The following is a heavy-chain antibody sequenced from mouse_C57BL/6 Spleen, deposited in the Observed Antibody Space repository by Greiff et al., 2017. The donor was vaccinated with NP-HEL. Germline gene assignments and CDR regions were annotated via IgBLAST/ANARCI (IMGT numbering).Heavy chain of an antibody. CDR1: GFNIKDDY. Sequence: EVQLQQSGAELVRPGASVKLSCTASGFNIKDDYMHWVKQRPEQGLEWIGWIDPENGDTEYASQFQGKATITADTSSNTAYLQLSSLTSEDTAVYYCTRWSSDDYWGQGTTLTVSS. J-gene: IGHJ2*01. V-gene: IGHV14-4*01. D-gene: IGHD1-1*01. CDR3: TRWSSDDY. CDR2: IDPENGDT.